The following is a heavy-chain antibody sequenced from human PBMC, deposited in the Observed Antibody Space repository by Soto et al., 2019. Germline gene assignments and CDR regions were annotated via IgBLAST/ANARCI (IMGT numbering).Heavy chain of an antibody. CDR1: GGSISSYY. J-gene: IGHJ4*02. CDR2: IDYSVST. Sequence: QMQLQESGPGLVKPSETLSLTCTVSGGSISSYYWSWIRQPPGKGLEWIGYIDYSVSTNYNPSLQSRVTISVDASKNEFSLKLKYVTAADTAVYYCARHEAIAIRTFGYWGQGTLVTVSS. CDR3: ARHEAIAIRTFGY. D-gene: IGHD6-13*01. V-gene: IGHV4-59*08.